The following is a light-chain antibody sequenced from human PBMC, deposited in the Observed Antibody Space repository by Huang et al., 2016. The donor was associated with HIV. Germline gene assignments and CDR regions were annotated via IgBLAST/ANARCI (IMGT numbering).Light chain of an antibody. CDR2: DTS. CDR3: QQRSNWPPWT. CDR1: QSVSSD. J-gene: IGKJ1*01. V-gene: IGKV3-11*01. Sequence: EIVLTQSPATLYLSTGERANLSCRASQSVSSDLAWYQQKPGQAPWLLTYDTSSSATGLPARFSGSGSGTDFTLTISSLEPEDFAVYYCQQRSNWPPWTFGQGTKVEIK.